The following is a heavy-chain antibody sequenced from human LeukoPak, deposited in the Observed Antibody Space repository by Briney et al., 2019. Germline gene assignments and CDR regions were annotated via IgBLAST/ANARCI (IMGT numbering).Heavy chain of an antibody. CDR1: GFTFSSYA. D-gene: IGHD6-19*01. J-gene: IGHJ4*02. V-gene: IGHV3-23*01. CDR2: ISGSGAYT. Sequence: GGSLRLSCAASGFTFSSYAMSWVRQAPGKGLEWVSTISGSGAYTYYADSVKGRFTISRDNSKNTLYLQMNSLRSDDTAVYYCARAPLERWLQEEFDYWGQGTLVTVSS. CDR3: ARAPLERWLQEEFDY.